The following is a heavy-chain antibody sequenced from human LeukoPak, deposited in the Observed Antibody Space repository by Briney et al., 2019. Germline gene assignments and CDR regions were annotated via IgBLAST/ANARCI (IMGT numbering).Heavy chain of an antibody. J-gene: IGHJ4*02. CDR1: GFTFSTYA. CDR3: TTDLGYCSGGGCYPRHDFDY. CDR2: TSSDGTVK. V-gene: IGHV3-30-3*01. Sequence: GGSLRLSCAASGFTFSTYAMHWVRQAPGKGLEWVAVTSSDGTVKYYPDSVKGRFTISRDNSKNTLYLQVNSLRPEDTGVYYCTTDLGYCSGGGCYPRHDFDYWGQGTLVTASS. D-gene: IGHD2-15*01.